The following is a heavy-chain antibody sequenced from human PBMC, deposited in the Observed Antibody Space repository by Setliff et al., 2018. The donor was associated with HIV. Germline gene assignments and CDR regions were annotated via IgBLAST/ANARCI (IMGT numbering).Heavy chain of an antibody. J-gene: IGHJ4*02. CDR3: AREVAARPYFDF. V-gene: IGHV1-69*06. CDR2: MVPVIGAA. D-gene: IGHD6-6*01. Sequence: GASVKVSCKASGYLFTHYGVSWVRQAPGQGLEWMGGMVPVIGAAQYAQKFQGRVTITADRVTSTAYMELTSLTSDDTAVYYCAREVAARPYFDFWGQGTLVTVSS. CDR1: GYLFTHYG.